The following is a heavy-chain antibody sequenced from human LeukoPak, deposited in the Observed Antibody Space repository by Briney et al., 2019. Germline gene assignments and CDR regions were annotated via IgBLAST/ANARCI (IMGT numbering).Heavy chain of an antibody. D-gene: IGHD4-17*01. CDR1: GYTLTELS. V-gene: IGHV1-24*01. Sequence: ASVKVSCKVSGYTLTELSMHWVRQAPGKGVEWMGGFDPEDGETIYAHKFQGRVTMTEDTSTDTANMELSSLRSEDTAVYYCAGVTTFIFDYWGQGTLVTVSS. CDR2: FDPEDGET. CDR3: AGVTTFIFDY. J-gene: IGHJ4*02.